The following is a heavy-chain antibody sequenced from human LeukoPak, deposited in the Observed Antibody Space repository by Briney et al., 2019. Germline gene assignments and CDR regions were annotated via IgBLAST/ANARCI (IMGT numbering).Heavy chain of an antibody. Sequence: GGSLRLSCAASGFTFSDYYMSWIRQAPGKGLEWVSYISSSGSTIYYADSVKGRFTISRDNAKNSLYLQMNSLRAEDTAVYYCARAPPAYSDGVNYYYYMDVWGKGTTVTISS. CDR2: ISSSGSTI. CDR1: GFTFSDYY. D-gene: IGHD5-18*01. J-gene: IGHJ6*03. V-gene: IGHV3-11*01. CDR3: ARAPPAYSDGVNYYYYMDV.